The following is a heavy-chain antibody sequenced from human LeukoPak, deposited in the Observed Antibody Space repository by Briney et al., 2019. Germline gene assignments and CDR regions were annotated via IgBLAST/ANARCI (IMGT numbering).Heavy chain of an antibody. Sequence: ASVKVSCKASGGTFSSYAISWVRQAPGQGLEWMGGIIPIFGTANYAQKFQGRVTITTDESTSTAYMELSSLRSEDTAVYYCARVPPPEDYGDSTWGQGTLVTVSS. J-gene: IGHJ5*02. D-gene: IGHD4-17*01. V-gene: IGHV1-69*05. CDR1: GGTFSSYA. CDR3: ARVPPPEDYGDST. CDR2: IIPIFGTA.